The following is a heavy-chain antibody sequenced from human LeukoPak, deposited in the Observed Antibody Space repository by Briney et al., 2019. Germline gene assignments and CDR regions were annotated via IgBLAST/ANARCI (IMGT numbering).Heavy chain of an antibody. CDR2: IYYSGST. Sequence: SETLSLTCTVSGGSISSGGYSWSWIRQPPWKGLEWIGYIYYSGSTYYNPSLKSRVTISVDTSKNQFSLKLSSVTAADTAVYYCARVSSGSYYYYMDVWGKGTTVTVSS. CDR3: ARVSSGSYYYYMDV. D-gene: IGHD3-22*01. V-gene: IGHV4-30-4*07. CDR1: GGSISSGGYS. J-gene: IGHJ6*03.